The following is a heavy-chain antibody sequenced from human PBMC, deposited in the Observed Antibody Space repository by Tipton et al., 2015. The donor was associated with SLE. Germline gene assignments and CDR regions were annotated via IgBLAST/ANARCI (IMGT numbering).Heavy chain of an antibody. Sequence: TLSLTCGISGGSLSTNDFWSWVRQLPGKGLEWIAEISHTGSTNVNSSLKSRVSISVDMSKNHFSLNLNSVTAADTAVYYCARSGALVPAAITWLDPWGQGTLVTVSS. CDR2: ISHTGST. V-gene: IGHV4-4*02. D-gene: IGHD2-2*01. CDR3: ARSGALVPAAITWLDP. J-gene: IGHJ5*02. CDR1: GGSLSTNDF.